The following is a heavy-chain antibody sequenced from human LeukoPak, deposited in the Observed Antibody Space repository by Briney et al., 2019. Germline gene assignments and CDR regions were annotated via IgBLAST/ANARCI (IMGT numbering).Heavy chain of an antibody. CDR1: GFTFSSYR. D-gene: IGHD3-3*01. Sequence: PGGSLRLSCAASGFTFSSYRMNWVRQPPGKGLEWTGEIFHSGSTNYHPSLESRLTISMDKSKNSFSLRLTSVTAADTAVYYCAREFFGARAFQYWGQGILVTVSS. J-gene: IGHJ4*02. CDR2: IFHSGST. CDR3: AREFFGARAFQY. V-gene: IGHV4-4*02.